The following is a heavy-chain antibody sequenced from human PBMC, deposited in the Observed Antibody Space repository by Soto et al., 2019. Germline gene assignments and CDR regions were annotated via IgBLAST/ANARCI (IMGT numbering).Heavy chain of an antibody. V-gene: IGHV4-59*08. Sequence: SETLSLTCTVSGVSLSSYYLSLIRQPPGKGLEWIGYIYYSGSTNYNPSLKSRVTISVDTSKNQFSLKLSSVTAADTAVYYCARGRGYSYGLDPWGQGTLVTVSS. CDR2: IYYSGST. J-gene: IGHJ5*02. CDR1: GVSLSSYY. D-gene: IGHD5-18*01. CDR3: ARGRGYSYGLDP.